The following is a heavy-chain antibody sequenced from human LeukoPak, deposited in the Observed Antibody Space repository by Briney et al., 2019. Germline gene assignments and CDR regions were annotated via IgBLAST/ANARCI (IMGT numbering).Heavy chain of an antibody. J-gene: IGHJ4*02. CDR2: IRYDGSNK. CDR3: AKDHGAYYYNSGSTVDY. Sequence: PGGSLRLSCAASGFTFSSYGMHWVRQAPGKGLEWVAFIRYDGSNKYYADSVKGRFTISRDNSKNTLYLQMSSLRAEDTAVYYCAKDHGAYYYNSGSTVDYWGQGTLVTVSS. CDR1: GFTFSSYG. V-gene: IGHV3-30*02. D-gene: IGHD3-10*01.